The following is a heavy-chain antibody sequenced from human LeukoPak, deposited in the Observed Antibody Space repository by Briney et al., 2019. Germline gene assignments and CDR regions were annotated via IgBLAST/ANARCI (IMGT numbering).Heavy chain of an antibody. J-gene: IGHJ5*02. D-gene: IGHD6-19*01. CDR3: ARDLRGWSNNWFDP. CDR2: IYYSGST. CDR1: GGSISSGGYY. Sequence: PSQTLSLTCTVSGGSISSGGYYWSWIRQHPGKGLEWIGYIYYSGSTYYNPSLKSRVTISVDTSKNQFSLKLSSVTAADTAVYYCARDLRGWSNNWFDPWGQGTLVTVSS. V-gene: IGHV4-31*03.